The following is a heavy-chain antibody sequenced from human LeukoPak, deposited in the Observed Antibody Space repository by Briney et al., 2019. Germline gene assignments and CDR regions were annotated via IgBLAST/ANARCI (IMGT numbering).Heavy chain of an antibody. CDR3: VKDKHRDGYTYGVYDS. Sequence: GGSLRLSCAASGFTFSRYGMHWVRQAPGKGLEWAAIISYDGSSKYYADSVKGRFTISRDNAKNSLDLQMSSLRPEDTALYYCVKDKHRDGYTYGVYDSWGQGTLITVSS. J-gene: IGHJ5*01. D-gene: IGHD5-12*01. CDR1: GFTFSRYG. CDR2: ISYDGSSK. V-gene: IGHV3-30*18.